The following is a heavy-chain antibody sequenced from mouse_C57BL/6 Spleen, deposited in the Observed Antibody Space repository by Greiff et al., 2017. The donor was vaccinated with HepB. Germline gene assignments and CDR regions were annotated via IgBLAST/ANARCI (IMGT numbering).Heavy chain of an antibody. V-gene: IGHV7-1*01. Sequence: EVKLVESGGGLVQSGRSLRLSCATSGFTFSDFYMEWVRQAPGKGLEWIAASRNKANDYTTEYSASVKGRFIVSRDTSQSILYLQMNALRAEDTAIYYCARDRFYLYAMDYWGQGTSVTVSS. CDR2: SRNKANDYTT. D-gene: IGHD5-1*01. CDR1: GFTFSDFY. J-gene: IGHJ4*01. CDR3: ARDRFYLYAMDY.